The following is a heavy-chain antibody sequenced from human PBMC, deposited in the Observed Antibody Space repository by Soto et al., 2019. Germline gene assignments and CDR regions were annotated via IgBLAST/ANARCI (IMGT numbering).Heavy chain of an antibody. D-gene: IGHD4-17*01. V-gene: IGHV3-23*01. J-gene: IGHJ3*02. CDR3: AHPRGYGVFDAVDI. CDR1: GSFFSTYA. Sequence: GGSLRLSCAASGSFFSTYAMNWVRQAPGKGLEWVAAISSSGDSAYYAESVRGPFTISRDNSINTLYLQMRSLRPEDTAVYFCAHPRGYGVFDAVDIWGQGTMVTVSS. CDR2: ISSSGDSA.